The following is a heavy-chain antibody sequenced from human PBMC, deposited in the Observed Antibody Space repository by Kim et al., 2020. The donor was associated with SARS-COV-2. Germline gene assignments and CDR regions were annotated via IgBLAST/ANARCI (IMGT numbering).Heavy chain of an antibody. CDR3: ARGRTTMVRGVITFDI. V-gene: IGHV4-34*01. CDR2: INHSGST. J-gene: IGHJ3*02. CDR1: GGSFSGYY. Sequence: SETLSLTCAVYGGSFSGYYWSWIRQPPGKGLEWIGEINHSGSTNYNPSLKSRVTISVDTSKNQFSLKLSSVTAADTAVYYCARGRTTMVRGVITFDIWG. D-gene: IGHD3-10*01.